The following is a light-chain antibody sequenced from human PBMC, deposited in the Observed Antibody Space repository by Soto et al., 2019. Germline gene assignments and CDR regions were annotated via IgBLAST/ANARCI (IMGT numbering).Light chain of an antibody. CDR1: QGISDY. CDR2: TAS. V-gene: IGKV1-39*01. Sequence: DIRMTQSQSSLSASVGDTVTITCRASQGISDYLSWFQHKPGEAPKLLIYTASSLQGGVPLRFSGAGSRTDFSLTISGLQPEDSATYYCQQTYTFPWTFGQGTRVDIK. CDR3: QQTYTFPWT. J-gene: IGKJ1*01.